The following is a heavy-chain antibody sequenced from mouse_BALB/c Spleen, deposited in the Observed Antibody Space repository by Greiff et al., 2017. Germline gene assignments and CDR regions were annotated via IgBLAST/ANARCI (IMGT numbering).Heavy chain of an antibody. Sequence: EVQLQQSGPELVKPGASVKISCKTSGYTFTEYTMHWVKQSPGKSLEWIGGINPYNGGTSYNQKFKGKATLTVDKSSSTAYMELRSLTSEDSAVYYCAREGILGYYYGRSPFAYWGQGTLVTVSA. V-gene: IGHV1-18*01. D-gene: IGHD1-1*01. CDR2: INPYNGGT. CDR1: GYTFTEYT. J-gene: IGHJ3*01. CDR3: AREGILGYYYGRSPFAY.